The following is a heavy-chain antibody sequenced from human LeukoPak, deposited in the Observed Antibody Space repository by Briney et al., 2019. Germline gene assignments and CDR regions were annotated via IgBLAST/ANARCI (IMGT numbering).Heavy chain of an antibody. CDR1: GYTFTSYA. Sequence: ASVKVSCKASGYTFTSYAMHWVRQAPGQRLEWMGWINAGNGNTKYSQKFQGRVTITRDTTASTAYMELSSLRSEDTAVYYCARDGLWFGQDYYGMDVWGQGTMVTVSS. V-gene: IGHV1-3*01. CDR3: ARDGLWFGQDYYGMDV. CDR2: INAGNGNT. J-gene: IGHJ6*02. D-gene: IGHD3-10*01.